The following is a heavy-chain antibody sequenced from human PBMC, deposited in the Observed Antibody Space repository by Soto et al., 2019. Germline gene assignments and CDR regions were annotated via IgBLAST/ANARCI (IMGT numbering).Heavy chain of an antibody. CDR2: IYSGGAT. CDR3: ARVDYGDYGWYFDL. CDR1: GFTVTNKY. J-gene: IGHJ2*01. Sequence: GGSLRLSCAASGFTVTNKYMTWVRQAPGKGLEWVSLIYSGGATSYADSVKGRFTISRDNSKEILYLQVNSLRAEDTAVYYCARVDYGDYGWYFDLWGRGTLVTVSS. V-gene: IGHV3-53*01. D-gene: IGHD4-17*01.